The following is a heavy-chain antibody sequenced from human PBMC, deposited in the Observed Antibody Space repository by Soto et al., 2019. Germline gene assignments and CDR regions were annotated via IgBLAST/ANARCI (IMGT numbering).Heavy chain of an antibody. CDR1: GYSFTNND. V-gene: IGHV1-8*01. Sequence: GPSVKVSCKASGYSFTNNDVTWVRQATGQGLEWMGWMNPGSGDTGYAQKFQGRVTMTRDISIATAYMELSSLRSDDTAIYYCARMATFGSLNWFDPWGQGTLVTVSS. CDR2: MNPGSGDT. D-gene: IGHD3-16*01. J-gene: IGHJ5*02. CDR3: ARMATFGSLNWFDP.